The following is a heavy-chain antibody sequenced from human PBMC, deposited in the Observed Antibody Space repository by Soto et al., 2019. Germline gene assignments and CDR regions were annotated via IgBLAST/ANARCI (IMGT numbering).Heavy chain of an antibody. J-gene: IGHJ4*02. CDR3: SGGVGDAI. CDR1: GFSFRSDW. CDR2: TNQDGSEK. V-gene: IGHV3-7*04. D-gene: IGHD1-26*01. Sequence: EDQLVESGGGLVQPGGSLRLTCAVSGFSFRSDWMNWVRQAPGKGLEWVAHTNQDGSEKYYLDSVKGRFTIFRDNAKNSLYQQVNSLRAEDTAVYYCSGGVGDAIWGQGTLVTVSS.